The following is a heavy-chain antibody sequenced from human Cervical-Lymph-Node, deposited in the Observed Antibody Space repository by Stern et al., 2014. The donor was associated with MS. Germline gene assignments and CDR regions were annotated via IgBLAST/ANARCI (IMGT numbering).Heavy chain of an antibody. CDR1: GGSISSSSYY. V-gene: IGHV4-39*01. Sequence: QLQLQESGPGLVKPSETLSLTCTVSGGSISSSSYYWGWIRQPPGKGLEWIGSIYYSGSTYYNPSLKSRVTISVDTSTNQFSLKLSSVTAADTAVYYCAPSGCSSTSCPNWYFDLWGRGTLVTVSS. J-gene: IGHJ2*01. D-gene: IGHD2-2*01. CDR3: APSGCSSTSCPNWYFDL. CDR2: IYYSGST.